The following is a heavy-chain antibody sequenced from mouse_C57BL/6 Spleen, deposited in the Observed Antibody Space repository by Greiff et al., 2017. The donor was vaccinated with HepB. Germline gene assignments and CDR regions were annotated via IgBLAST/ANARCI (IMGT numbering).Heavy chain of an antibody. CDR3: ARGGYYGNYVYYAMDY. D-gene: IGHD2-1*01. V-gene: IGHV1-63*01. Sequence: QVQLQQSGAELVRPGTSVKMSCKASGYTFTNYWIGWAKQRPGHGLEWIGDIYPGGGYTNYNEKFKGKATLTADKSSSTAYMQFSSLTSEDSAIYYCARGGYYGNYVYYAMDYWGQGTSVTVSS. CDR1: GYTFTNYW. J-gene: IGHJ4*01. CDR2: IYPGGGYT.